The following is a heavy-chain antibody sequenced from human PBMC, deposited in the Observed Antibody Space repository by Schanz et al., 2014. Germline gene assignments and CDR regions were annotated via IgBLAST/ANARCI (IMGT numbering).Heavy chain of an antibody. CDR3: ARGEWSTSQFDY. Sequence: QVQLQQWGAGLLKPSETLSLTCAVYGGSFSGYYWTWIRQPPGKGLEWIGEIHHSGSTNYNPSLKCRVTRSMDASKNHFSLKLTSVTAADTAVYYCARGEWSTSQFDYWGHGTLVTVSS. V-gene: IGHV4-34*01. CDR1: GGSFSGYY. D-gene: IGHD2-2*01. CDR2: IHHSGST. J-gene: IGHJ4*01.